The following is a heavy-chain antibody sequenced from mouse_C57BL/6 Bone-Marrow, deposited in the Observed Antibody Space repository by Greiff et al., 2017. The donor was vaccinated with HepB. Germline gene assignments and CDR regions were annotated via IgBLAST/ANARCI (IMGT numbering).Heavy chain of an antibody. CDR1: GFSLTSSG. V-gene: IGHV2-5*01. CDR3: AEKKKIFYGNYDWYCDV. D-gene: IGHD2-1*01. Sequence: QVQLKESGPGLVQPSQSLSITCTVSGFSLTSSGVHWVRPSPGKGLEWLGVVWRGGSTDYNAAFMSRLSITKDNSKSQVFFKMKSLQADDTAIYYCAEKKKIFYGNYDWYCDVWGTGTTVTVSS. J-gene: IGHJ1*03. CDR2: VWRGGST.